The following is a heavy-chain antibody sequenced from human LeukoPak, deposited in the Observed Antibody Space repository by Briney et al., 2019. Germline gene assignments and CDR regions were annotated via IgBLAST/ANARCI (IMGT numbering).Heavy chain of an antibody. D-gene: IGHD3-10*01. J-gene: IGHJ4*02. CDR1: GFTFSSFG. CDR3: ARENYGSGSYFDY. CDR2: IKQDGSEK. Sequence: GGSLRLSCAASGFTFSSFGIHWVRQAPGKGLEWVANIKQDGSEKYYVDSVKGRFTISRDNAKNSLYLQMNSLRAEDTAVYYCARENYGSGSYFDYWGQGTLVTVSS. V-gene: IGHV3-7*01.